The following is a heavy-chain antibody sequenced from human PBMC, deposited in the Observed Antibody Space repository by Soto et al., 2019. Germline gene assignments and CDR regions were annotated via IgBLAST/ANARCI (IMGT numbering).Heavy chain of an antibody. Sequence: GGSLRLSCAASGFTFSSCAMSWVRQAPGKGLEWVSAISGSGGSTYYADSVKGRFTISRDNSKNTLYLQMNSLRAEDTAVYYCAKGAGPNKTYQLLRPGYMDVCGKGTTVTVSS. D-gene: IGHD2-2*01. CDR3: AKGAGPNKTYQLLRPGYMDV. V-gene: IGHV3-23*01. CDR2: ISGSGGST. CDR1: GFTFSSCA. J-gene: IGHJ6*03.